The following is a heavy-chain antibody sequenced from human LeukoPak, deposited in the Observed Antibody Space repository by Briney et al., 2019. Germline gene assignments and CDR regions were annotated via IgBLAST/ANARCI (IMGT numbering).Heavy chain of an antibody. D-gene: IGHD2-21*02. V-gene: IGHV1-18*01. J-gene: IGHJ5*02. CDR3: ARDGQDCGGDCDGFDP. CDR2: ISAYNGNT. CDR1: GYTFTSYG. Sequence: ASVKVSCKASGYTFTSYGISWVRQAPGQGLEWMGWISAYNGNTNYAQKLQGRVTMTTDTSTSTAYMELRSLRSDDTAVYYCARDGQDCGGDCDGFDPWGQGTLVTVSS.